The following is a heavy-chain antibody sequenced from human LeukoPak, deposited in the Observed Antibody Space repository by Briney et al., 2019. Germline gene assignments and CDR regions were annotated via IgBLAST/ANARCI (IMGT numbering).Heavy chain of an antibody. CDR2: ISWNGATT. CDR3: AKDRDGSTWPTFDN. V-gene: IGHV3-43D*03. D-gene: IGHD6-13*01. J-gene: IGHJ4*02. Sequence: AGGSLRLSCAASGFNFDDYAMHWVRQAPGKGLEWVSLISWNGATTYYADSVKGRFTISRDNRKNFLYLGMNSLRAEDTALYYCAKDRDGSTWPTFDNWGQGTLVTVSS. CDR1: GFNFDDYA.